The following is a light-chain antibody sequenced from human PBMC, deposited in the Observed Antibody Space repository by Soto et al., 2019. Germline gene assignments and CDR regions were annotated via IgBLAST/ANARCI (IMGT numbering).Light chain of an antibody. V-gene: IGLV1-51*02. CDR2: ENN. Sequence: QSVLTQPPSVSAAPGQKVTISCSGSSSNIGNNYVPWYQHLPGAAPKLLMSENNKRPSGIPDRFSGSKSGTSATLGITGLQTGDEADYYCGTWDSSLSAYVFGTGTKVTVL. CDR3: GTWDSSLSAYV. J-gene: IGLJ1*01. CDR1: SSNIGNNY.